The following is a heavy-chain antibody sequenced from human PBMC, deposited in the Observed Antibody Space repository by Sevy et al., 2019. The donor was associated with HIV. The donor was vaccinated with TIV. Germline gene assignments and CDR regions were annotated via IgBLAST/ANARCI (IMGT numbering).Heavy chain of an antibody. CDR1: GYTLSELS. CDR3: AITKDYYDNSGYPFDY. V-gene: IGHV1-24*01. J-gene: IGHJ4*02. Sequence: ASVKVSCKVFGYTLSELSMHWVRQTPGKGLEWMGSFDPEDGETIYAQKFQGRVAMTEDTSTETSYMELRRLRSEDTAVFYCAITKDYYDNSGYPFDYWGQGTLVTVSS. CDR2: FDPEDGET. D-gene: IGHD3-22*01.